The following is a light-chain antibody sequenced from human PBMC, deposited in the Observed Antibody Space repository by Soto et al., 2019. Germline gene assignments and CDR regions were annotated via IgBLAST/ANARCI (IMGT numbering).Light chain of an antibody. V-gene: IGKV1-33*01. Sequence: DIQMTQSPSSLSASVGDRVTITCQASQDISNYLNWYQQKPGKAPKLLIYDASNSETRVPSRFRGSGSGTNFTFTISSLQHEHIVTYYYQQYDTPPRVTFGPRTKVDIK. CDR2: DAS. CDR1: QDISNY. J-gene: IGKJ3*01. CDR3: QQYDTPPRVT.